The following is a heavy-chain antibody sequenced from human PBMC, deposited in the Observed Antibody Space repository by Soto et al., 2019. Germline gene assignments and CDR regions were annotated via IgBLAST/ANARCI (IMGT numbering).Heavy chain of an antibody. CDR3: ARHEEEGPLDY. Sequence: PGESLKISCQGSGYSFTSYWITWVRQMPGKGLEWMGRIDPSDSYTNYSPSFQGHVTISVDESTSTAHLQWSSLKASDIATYFCARHEEEGPLDYLAQGTPVTVSS. J-gene: IGHJ4*02. V-gene: IGHV5-10-1*01. CDR2: IDPSDSYT. CDR1: GYSFTSYW.